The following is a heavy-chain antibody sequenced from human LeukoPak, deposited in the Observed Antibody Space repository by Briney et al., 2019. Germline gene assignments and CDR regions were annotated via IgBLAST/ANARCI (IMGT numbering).Heavy chain of an antibody. CDR3: AKDRTATPRYFDY. Sequence: PGGSLRLSCAASGFTFSSYSMNWVRQAPGKGLEWVSSISISSYIYYADSVKGRCTISRDNAKNSLYLQMNSLRAEDTAVYYCAKDRTATPRYFDYWGQGTLVTVSS. D-gene: IGHD2-21*02. V-gene: IGHV3-21*01. J-gene: IGHJ4*02. CDR2: ISISSYI. CDR1: GFTFSSYS.